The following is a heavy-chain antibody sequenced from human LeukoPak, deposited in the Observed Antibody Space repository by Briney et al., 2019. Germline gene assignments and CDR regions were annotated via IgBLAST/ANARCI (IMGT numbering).Heavy chain of an antibody. CDR3: ARGSGWGAPFDY. V-gene: IGHV4-59*01. J-gene: IGHJ4*02. D-gene: IGHD6-19*01. CDR2: IYYSGST. Sequence: SETLSLTCTVSGSCISSYYWSWIRQPPGKGLEWIGYIYYSGSTNYNPSLKSRVTISVDTSKNQFSLKLSSVTAADTAVYYCARGSGWGAPFDYWGQGTLVTVSS. CDR1: GSCISSYY.